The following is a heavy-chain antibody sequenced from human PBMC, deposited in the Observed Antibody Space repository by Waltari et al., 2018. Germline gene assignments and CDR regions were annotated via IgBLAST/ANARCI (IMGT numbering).Heavy chain of an antibody. Sequence: EVQLVESGGGLVQPGGSLRLSCAASGFTFSSYWMNWVRQAPGKGLEWVANIKQYGSEKYYVDSVKVRCTISRDNAKNSLYLQMNSLRAEDTAVYYCARGLSSAFDIWGQGTMVTVSS. CDR2: IKQYGSEK. CDR3: ARGLSSAFDI. CDR1: GFTFSSYW. J-gene: IGHJ3*02. V-gene: IGHV3-7*01.